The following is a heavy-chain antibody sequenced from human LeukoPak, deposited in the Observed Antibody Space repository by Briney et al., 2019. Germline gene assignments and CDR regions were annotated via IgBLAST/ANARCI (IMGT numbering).Heavy chain of an antibody. J-gene: IGHJ4*02. CDR3: ARGSIWSEWEHDY. CDR2: IYYSGST. D-gene: IGHD3-10*01. V-gene: IGHV4-59*01. Sequence: SETLSLTCTVSGGSISSYYWSWLRQPPGKGLEWIGYIYYSGSTNYNPSLKSGATISVDTSKNQFSLKLTSVTAADTAVYCCARGSIWSEWEHDYWGQGTLVTVSS. CDR1: GGSISSYY.